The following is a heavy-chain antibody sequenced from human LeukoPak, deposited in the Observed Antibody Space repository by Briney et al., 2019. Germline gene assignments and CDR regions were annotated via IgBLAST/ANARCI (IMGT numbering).Heavy chain of an antibody. CDR3: AKSRTGYYGSSGYYIH. V-gene: IGHV3-9*01. D-gene: IGHD3-22*01. Sequence: GGSLRLSCAASGFTFDDYAMHWVRQAPGKGLEWVSGISWNSGSIGYADSVKGRFTISRDNAKNSLYLQMNSLRAEDTALYYCAKSRTGYYGSSGYYIHWGQGTLVTVSS. CDR1: GFTFDDYA. CDR2: ISWNSGSI. J-gene: IGHJ4*02.